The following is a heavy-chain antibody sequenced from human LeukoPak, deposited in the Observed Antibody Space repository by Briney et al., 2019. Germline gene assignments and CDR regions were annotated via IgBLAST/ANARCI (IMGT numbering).Heavy chain of an antibody. D-gene: IGHD2-8*01. Sequence: KPSETLSLTCTVSGGSISSSSYYWGWIRQPPGKGLEWIGSIYYSGSTNYNPSLKSRVTISVDTSKNQFSLKLSSVTAADTAVYYCATGILYHAEYFQHWGQGTLVTVSS. CDR2: IYYSGST. CDR3: ATGILYHAEYFQH. V-gene: IGHV4-39*07. CDR1: GGSISSSSYY. J-gene: IGHJ1*01.